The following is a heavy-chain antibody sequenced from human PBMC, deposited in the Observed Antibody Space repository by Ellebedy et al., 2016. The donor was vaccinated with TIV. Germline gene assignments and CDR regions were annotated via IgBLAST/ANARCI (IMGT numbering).Heavy chain of an antibody. J-gene: IGHJ4*02. D-gene: IGHD6-19*01. CDR2: IWFDGSNK. Sequence: GGSLRLSCAASGFTFSSYGMHWVRQAPGKGLEWVAVIWFDGSNKYYADSVKGRFTISRDNSKNTLYLQMNSLRAEDTAVYYCAKDGDSSGWYQDRSYFDYWGQGTLVTVSS. V-gene: IGHV3-33*06. CDR1: GFTFSSYG. CDR3: AKDGDSSGWYQDRSYFDY.